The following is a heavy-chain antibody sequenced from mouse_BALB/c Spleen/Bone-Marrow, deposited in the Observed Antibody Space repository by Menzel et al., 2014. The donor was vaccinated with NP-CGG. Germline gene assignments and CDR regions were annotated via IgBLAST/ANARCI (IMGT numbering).Heavy chain of an antibody. Sequence: QVQLQQSGPELVKPGALVRISCKASNYTFTTYYIYWVKQRPGQGPEWIGWIYPGNVNIKYNEKFKAKATPTADKSSSTAYLQLNSLTSEDSAVYFCARSRYSSYYGYLGHGPPLTVSS. CDR3: ARSRYSSYYGY. CDR1: NYTFTTYY. J-gene: IGHJ2*01. D-gene: IGHD1-1*01. V-gene: IGHV1S56*01. CDR2: IYPGNVNI.